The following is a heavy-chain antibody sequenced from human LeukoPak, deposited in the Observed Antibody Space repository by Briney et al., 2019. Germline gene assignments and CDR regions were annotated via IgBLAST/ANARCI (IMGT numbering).Heavy chain of an antibody. CDR2: INHSGST. V-gene: IGHV4-34*01. D-gene: IGHD6-13*01. J-gene: IGHJ4*02. Sequence: SETLSLTCAVYGGSFSGYYWSWIRQPPGKGLEWIGEINHSGSTNYNPSLKSRVTISVDTSKNQFSLKLSSVAAADTAVYYCARGRVSSRPRFDYWGQGTLVTVSS. CDR1: GGSFSGYY. CDR3: ARGRVSSRPRFDY.